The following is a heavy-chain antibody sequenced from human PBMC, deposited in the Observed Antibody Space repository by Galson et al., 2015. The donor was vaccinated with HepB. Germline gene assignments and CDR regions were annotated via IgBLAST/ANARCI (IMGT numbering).Heavy chain of an antibody. D-gene: IGHD2-2*01. V-gene: IGHV1-2*04. CDR3: ARSIVVVPAAGSYYYYYGMDV. CDR2: INPNSGGT. CDR1: GYTFTGYY. J-gene: IGHJ6*02. Sequence: SVKVSCKASGYTFTGYYMHWVRQAPGQGLEWMGWINPNSGGTNYAQKFQGWVTMTRDTSISTAYMELSRLRSDDTAVYYCARSIVVVPAAGSYYYYYGMDVWGQGTTVTVSS.